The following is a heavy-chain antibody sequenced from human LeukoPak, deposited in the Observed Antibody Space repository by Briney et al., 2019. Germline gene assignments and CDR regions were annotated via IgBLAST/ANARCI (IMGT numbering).Heavy chain of an antibody. CDR1: GGTFSSYA. Sequence: ASVKVSCKASGGTFSSYAISWVRQAPGQGLEWMGGIIPIFGTANYAQKFQGRVTMTRDTSTSTVYMELSSLRSEDTAVYYCAREGGGDGYNYGWFDPWGQGTLVTVSS. CDR2: IIPIFGTA. J-gene: IGHJ5*02. D-gene: IGHD5-24*01. V-gene: IGHV1-69*05. CDR3: AREGGGDGYNYGWFDP.